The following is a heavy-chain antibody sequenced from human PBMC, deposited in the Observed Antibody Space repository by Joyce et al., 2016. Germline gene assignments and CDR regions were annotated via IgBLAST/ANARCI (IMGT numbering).Heavy chain of an antibody. CDR3: AREAWFGELLFMFDS. Sequence: EVQLVESGGGLVQPEGSLRLSCAASGFTFSSYGLNWVRRAPGKGLEWVSYISTSSSARYDADSVKGRFTISRDNAKNSLYLQMNSLRDEDTAVYYCAREAWFGELLFMFDSWGQGTLVTVSS. CDR2: ISTSSSAR. D-gene: IGHD3-10*01. CDR1: GFTFSSYG. V-gene: IGHV3-48*02. J-gene: IGHJ4*02.